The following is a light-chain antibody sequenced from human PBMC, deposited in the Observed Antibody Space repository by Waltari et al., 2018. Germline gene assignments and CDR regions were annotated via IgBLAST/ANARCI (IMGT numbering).Light chain of an antibody. CDR2: KAN. CDR3: LLYMGSGSWV. J-gene: IGLJ3*02. V-gene: IGLV8-61*01. CDR1: SGSLSSTSY. Sequence: QTVVTQEPSLSVSPGGTVTLTCALSSGSLSSTSYASWYQQSPGQTPITLVYKANVRSAGVPDRFSGSVLGNKAVLIITGAQAEDESTYYCLLYMGSGSWVFGGGTKLTVL.